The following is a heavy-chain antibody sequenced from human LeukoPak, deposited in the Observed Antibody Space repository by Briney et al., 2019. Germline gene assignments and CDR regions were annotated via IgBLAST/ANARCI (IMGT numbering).Heavy chain of an antibody. CDR3: ARDPPGVNDYVWGSYRDNDY. CDR1: GFTFSSYS. D-gene: IGHD3-16*02. J-gene: IGHJ4*02. V-gene: IGHV3-21*01. Sequence: GGSLRLSCAASGFTFSSYSMNWVRQAPGKGLEWVSSISSSSSYIYYADSVKGRFTIPRDNAKNSLYLQMNSLRAEDTAVYYCARDPPGVNDYVWGSYRDNDYWGQGTLVTVSS. CDR2: ISSSSSYI.